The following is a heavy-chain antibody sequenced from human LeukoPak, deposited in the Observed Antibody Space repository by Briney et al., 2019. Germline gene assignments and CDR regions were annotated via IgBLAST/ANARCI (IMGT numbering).Heavy chain of an antibody. CDR2: ISSNGGST. Sequence: GGSLRLSCAASGFTFSSYAMHWVRQAPGKGLEYVSAISSNGGSTYYANSVKGRFTISRDNSKNTRYLQMGSLRAEDMAVYYCARSSREMATTPFDYWGQGTLVTVSS. V-gene: IGHV3-64*01. CDR3: ARSSREMATTPFDY. CDR1: GFTFSSYA. J-gene: IGHJ4*02. D-gene: IGHD5-24*01.